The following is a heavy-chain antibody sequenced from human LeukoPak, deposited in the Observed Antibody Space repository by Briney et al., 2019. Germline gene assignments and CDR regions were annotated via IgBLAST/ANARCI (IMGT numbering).Heavy chain of an antibody. CDR2: IYYSGNT. Sequence: PSETLSLTCTVFGGSISSSSYYWGWIGQPPGKGLEWIGSIYYSGNTYYNPSLKSRVTISVDTSKSQFSLKLSSVTAADTAVYYCARSRIAARPDEFDYWGQGTLVTVSS. CDR3: ARSRIAARPDEFDY. D-gene: IGHD6-6*01. V-gene: IGHV4-39*01. J-gene: IGHJ4*02. CDR1: GGSISSSSYY.